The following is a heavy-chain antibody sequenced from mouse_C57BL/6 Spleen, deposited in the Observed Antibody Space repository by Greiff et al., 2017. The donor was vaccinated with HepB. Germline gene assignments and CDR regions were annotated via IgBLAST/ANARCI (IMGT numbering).Heavy chain of an antibody. CDR2: IWRGGST. V-gene: IGHV2-5*01. Sequence: QVQLKESGPGLVQPSQSLSITCTVSGFSLTSYGVHWVRQSPGKGLEWLGVIWRGGSTDYNAAFMSRLSITKDNSKSQVFFKMNSLQADDTAIYYCAKNYYGSSSLLAYWGQGTLVTVSA. J-gene: IGHJ3*01. CDR3: AKNYYGSSSLLAY. D-gene: IGHD1-1*01. CDR1: GFSLTSYG.